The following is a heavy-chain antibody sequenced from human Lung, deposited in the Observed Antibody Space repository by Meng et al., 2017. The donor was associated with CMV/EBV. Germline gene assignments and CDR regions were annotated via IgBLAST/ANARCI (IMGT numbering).Heavy chain of an antibody. CDR3: ARAPSPQQLVFDY. V-gene: IGHV1-8*01. Sequence: QLQRVQSGAEVKKPGASVKVSCKASGYTFTSYDINWVRQGTGQGLEWMGWMNPNRGTTGYAQKFQGRVTMTRNISKSTAYMDLSSLRSEDTAVYYCARAPSPQQLVFDYWGQGTLVTVSS. D-gene: IGHD6-13*01. CDR1: GYTFTSYD. CDR2: MNPNRGTT. J-gene: IGHJ4*02.